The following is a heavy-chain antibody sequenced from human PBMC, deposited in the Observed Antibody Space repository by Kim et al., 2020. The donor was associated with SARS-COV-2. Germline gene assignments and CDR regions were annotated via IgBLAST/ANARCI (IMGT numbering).Heavy chain of an antibody. J-gene: IGHJ4*02. V-gene: IGHV3-33*01. CDR2: IWYDGSGE. CDR1: GFNFRNYA. CDR3: AREYYGSGSYYRGPLEY. D-gene: IGHD3-10*01. Sequence: GGSLRLSCETSGFNFRNYAMHWVRQAPGKGLEWVAFIWYDGSGENYADSVKGRFTVSRDNSKNTLYLQMNSLRAEDTAVYYCAREYYGSGSYYRGPLEYWGQGTLVTDSA.